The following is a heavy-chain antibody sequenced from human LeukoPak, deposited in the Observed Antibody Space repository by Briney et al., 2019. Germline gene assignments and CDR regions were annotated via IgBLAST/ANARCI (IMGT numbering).Heavy chain of an antibody. J-gene: IGHJ4*02. Sequence: GGSLRLSCAASEFTFSNYAMSCVPQAPGKGLECVSVITGSGDDAAYTDSVRGRLTISRDNSKSTLYLQMNSLRAEDTAVYYCAKNPYSASYYSFDYWGQGTLVNVSS. CDR3: AKNPYSASYYSFDY. D-gene: IGHD1-26*01. V-gene: IGHV3-23*01. CDR1: EFTFSNYA. CDR2: ITGSGDDA.